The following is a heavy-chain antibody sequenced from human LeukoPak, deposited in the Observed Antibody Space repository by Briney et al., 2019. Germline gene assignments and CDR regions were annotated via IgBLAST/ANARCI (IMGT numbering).Heavy chain of an antibody. D-gene: IGHD3-22*01. J-gene: IGHJ5*02. CDR3: AREYYYDSSGYSTNWFDP. Sequence: GASVKVSCKASGYTFTGYYMHWVRQAPGQGLEWMGWINPNSGGTNYAQKFQGRVTMTRDTSISTAYMELSRLRSNDTAVYYCAREYYYDSSGYSTNWFDPWGQGTLVTVSS. V-gene: IGHV1-2*02. CDR1: GYTFTGYY. CDR2: INPNSGGT.